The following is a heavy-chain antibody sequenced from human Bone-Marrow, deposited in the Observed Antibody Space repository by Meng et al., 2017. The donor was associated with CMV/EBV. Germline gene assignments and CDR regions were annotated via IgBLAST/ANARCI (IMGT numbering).Heavy chain of an antibody. V-gene: IGHV3-30*02. D-gene: IGHD2-15*01. Sequence: VQLVESGGGVVQPGRSLRLSCAASGFTFSSYGMHWVRQAPGKGLEWVAFIRYDGSNKYYAESVKGRFTISRDNSKNTLYLQMNSLRAEDTAVYYCAKVAGRVYWGQGTLVTVSS. J-gene: IGHJ4*02. CDR3: AKVAGRVY. CDR2: IRYDGSNK. CDR1: GFTFSSYG.